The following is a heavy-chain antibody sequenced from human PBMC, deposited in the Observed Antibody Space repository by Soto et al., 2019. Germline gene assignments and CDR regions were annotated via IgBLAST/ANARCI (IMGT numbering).Heavy chain of an antibody. V-gene: IGHV1-8*01. CDR3: ARVGTGSHRPGIAAAGTGYYYYYYMDV. CDR2: MNPNSGNT. Sequence: ASVKVSCKASGYTFTSYDINWVRQATGQGLEWMGWMNPNSGNTGYAQKFQGRVTMTRNTSISTAYMELSSLRSEDTAVYYCARVGTGSHRPGIAAAGTGYYYYYYMDVWGKVTTVTVSS. D-gene: IGHD6-13*01. J-gene: IGHJ6*03. CDR1: GYTFTSYD.